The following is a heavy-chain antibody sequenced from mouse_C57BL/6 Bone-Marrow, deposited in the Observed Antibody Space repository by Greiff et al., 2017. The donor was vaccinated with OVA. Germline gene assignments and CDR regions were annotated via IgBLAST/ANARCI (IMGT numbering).Heavy chain of an antibody. CDR2: IYPGNSDT. D-gene: IGHD1-1*01. CDR1: GYTFTSYW. CDR3: TNAYYEDYFDY. V-gene: IGHV1-5*01. J-gene: IGHJ2*01. Sequence: VQLQQSGTVLARPGASVKMSCKTSGYTFTSYWMHWVKQRPGQGLEWIGAIYPGNSDTSYNQKFKGKAKLTAVTSANTADMELSSLTNEDSAVYYCTNAYYEDYFDYWGQGTTLTVSS.